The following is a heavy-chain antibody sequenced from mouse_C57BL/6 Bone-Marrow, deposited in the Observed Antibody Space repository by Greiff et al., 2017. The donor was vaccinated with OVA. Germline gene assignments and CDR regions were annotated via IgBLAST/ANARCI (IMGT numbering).Heavy chain of an antibody. CDR2: INPSTGGT. CDR1: GYSFTGYY. D-gene: IGHD4-1*01. J-gene: IGHJ4*01. Sequence: VQLQQSGPELVKPGASVKISCKASGYSFTGYYMNWVKQSPEKSLEWIGEINPSTGGTTYNQKFKAKATLTVDKSSSTAYMQLKSLTSEDSAVYYCARSLGAMDYWGKGTSVTVSS. V-gene: IGHV1-42*01. CDR3: ARSLGAMDY.